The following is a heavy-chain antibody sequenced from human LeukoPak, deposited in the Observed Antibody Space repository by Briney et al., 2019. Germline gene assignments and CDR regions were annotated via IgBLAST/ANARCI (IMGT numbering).Heavy chain of an antibody. CDR3: ARDRSGYDLRVFDY. J-gene: IGHJ4*02. D-gene: IGHD5-12*01. CDR1: GYTFTSYG. Sequence: GASVKVSCKASGYTFTSYGISWVRQAPGQGLEWMGWISAYNGNTNYAQKLQGRVTMTTDTSTSTAYMELSSLRYEDTAVYYCARDRSGYDLRVFDYWGQGTLVTVSP. CDR2: ISAYNGNT. V-gene: IGHV1-18*01.